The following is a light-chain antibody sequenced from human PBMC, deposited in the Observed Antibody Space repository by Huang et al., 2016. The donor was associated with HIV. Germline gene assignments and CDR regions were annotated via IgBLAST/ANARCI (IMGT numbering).Light chain of an antibody. CDR1: QSVSSY. V-gene: IGKV3-11*01. Sequence: EIVLTQSPATLSLSPGERATFSCRASQSVSSYLAWYQQKPGQAPRLLIYDTSNRATGIPARFGGSGSGTDFTLTISSLEPEDFAVYFCQQRGNWPYTFGQGTKLEIK. CDR3: QQRGNWPYT. CDR2: DTS. J-gene: IGKJ2*01.